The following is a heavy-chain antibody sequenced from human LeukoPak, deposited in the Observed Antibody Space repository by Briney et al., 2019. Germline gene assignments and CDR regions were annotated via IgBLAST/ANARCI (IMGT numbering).Heavy chain of an antibody. V-gene: IGHV3-21*01. Sequence: GGSLRLSCAASGFTFSSYSMNWVRQAPGKGLEWVSSITSSSYIYYADSVKGRFTISRDNAKNSLYLQMNTLRAEDTAVYYCARRSNYYDSSKNFDYWGQGTLVTVSS. CDR3: ARRSNYYDSSKNFDY. CDR2: ITSSSYI. D-gene: IGHD3-22*01. J-gene: IGHJ4*02. CDR1: GFTFSSYS.